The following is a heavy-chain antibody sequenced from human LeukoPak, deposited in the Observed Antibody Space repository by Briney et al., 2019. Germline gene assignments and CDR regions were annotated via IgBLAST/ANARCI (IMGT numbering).Heavy chain of an antibody. Sequence: GGSLRLSCAASGFTFSSYAMHWVRQAPGKGLEWVAVISYDGSNKYYADSVKGRFTISRDNSKNTLYLQMNSLRAEDTAVYYCARDPYSSGWYGGWFDPWGQGTLATVSS. D-gene: IGHD6-19*01. V-gene: IGHV3-30*04. CDR2: ISYDGSNK. CDR3: ARDPYSSGWYGGWFDP. J-gene: IGHJ5*02. CDR1: GFTFSSYA.